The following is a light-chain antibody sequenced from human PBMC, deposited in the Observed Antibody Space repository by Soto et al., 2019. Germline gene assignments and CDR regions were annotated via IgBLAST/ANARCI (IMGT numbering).Light chain of an antibody. Sequence: DIQMTQSPSSLSASVGDRVTITCRASQGISNFLAWYQQKPGKVPKLLISAVFTLQSGVPSRFSGSGSGTAFTITITSLQPEDVATYYCQKYSSAITFGQGTRLEIK. V-gene: IGKV1-27*01. CDR3: QKYSSAIT. J-gene: IGKJ5*01. CDR1: QGISNF. CDR2: AVF.